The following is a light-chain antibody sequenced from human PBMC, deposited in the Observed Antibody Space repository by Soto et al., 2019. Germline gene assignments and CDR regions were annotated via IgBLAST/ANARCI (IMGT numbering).Light chain of an antibody. J-gene: IGKJ1*01. CDR1: QSVSSN. CDR3: QQDNNWPWT. V-gene: IGKV3-15*01. Sequence: IVMKQSLATLSVSPKERATLSCRASQSVSSNLAWYQQKPGQAPRLLIYGASTRATGIPARFSGSGSGTEFTLTISSLQSEDFAVYYCQQDNNWPWTFGQGSKVDI. CDR2: GAS.